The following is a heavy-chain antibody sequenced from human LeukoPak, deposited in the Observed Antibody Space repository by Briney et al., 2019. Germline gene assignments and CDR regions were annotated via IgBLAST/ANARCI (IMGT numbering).Heavy chain of an antibody. V-gene: IGHV4-4*09. CDR2: IYTSGST. CDR3: ARSGRGYSYGWSDWFDP. J-gene: IGHJ5*02. Sequence: SETLSLTCTVSGGSISSYYWSWIRQPPANGLDWIGDIYTSGSTNYNPFRRSRVTLSVDTSKNPSSLKLSSVTAADTAVYYCARSGRGYSYGWSDWFDPWGQGTLVTVSS. D-gene: IGHD5-18*01. CDR1: GGSISSYY.